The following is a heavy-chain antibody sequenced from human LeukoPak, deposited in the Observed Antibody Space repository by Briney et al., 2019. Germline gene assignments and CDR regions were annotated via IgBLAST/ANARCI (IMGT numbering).Heavy chain of an antibody. Sequence: PSETLSLTCTVSGGSISSSSYYWGWIRQPPGKGLEWIGSIYYSGSTYYNPSLESRVTISVDTSKNQFSLKLSSVTAADTAVYYCARGVYSSSWYATNNWFDPWGQGTLVTVSS. CDR1: GGSISSSSYY. J-gene: IGHJ5*02. CDR2: IYYSGST. V-gene: IGHV4-39*07. D-gene: IGHD6-13*01. CDR3: ARGVYSSSWYATNNWFDP.